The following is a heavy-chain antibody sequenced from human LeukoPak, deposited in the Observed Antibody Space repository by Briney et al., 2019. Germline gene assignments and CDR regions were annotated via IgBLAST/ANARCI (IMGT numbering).Heavy chain of an antibody. CDR3: ARDDAYSSSFDY. D-gene: IGHD6-13*01. J-gene: IGHJ4*02. V-gene: IGHV3-30*02. Sequence: GSLRLSCAASGFTFNNYGMHWVRQAPGKGLEWVAFIRDDGGDKFYADSVKDRFTISRDSSKNTLYLQMNSLRAEDTAVYYCARDDAYSSSFDYWGQGTLVTVSS. CDR2: IRDDGGDK. CDR1: GFTFNNYG.